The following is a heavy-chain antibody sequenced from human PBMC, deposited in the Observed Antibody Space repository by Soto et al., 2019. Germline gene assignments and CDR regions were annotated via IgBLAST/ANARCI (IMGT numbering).Heavy chain of an antibody. V-gene: IGHV2-5*01. D-gene: IGHD6-19*01. J-gene: IGHJ4*02. CDR3: AHRPSGWYLFDY. CDR2: IYWNDDK. Sequence: QITLKESGPTLVKPTQTLTLTCTFSGFSLSTSGVGVGWSRQPPGKALEWLALIYWNDDKRYSPSRKARLTITKDTPKNQVVLTLTNMDPVDTATYYCAHRPSGWYLFDYWGQGTLVTVSS. CDR1: GFSLSTSGVG.